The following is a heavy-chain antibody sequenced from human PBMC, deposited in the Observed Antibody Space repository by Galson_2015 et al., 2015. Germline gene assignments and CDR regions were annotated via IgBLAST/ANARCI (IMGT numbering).Heavy chain of an antibody. CDR2: IRSKAYGGTT. CDR3: TRYGSYQLLLSLFDP. J-gene: IGHJ5*02. D-gene: IGHD2-2*01. Sequence: SLRLSCAASGFTFGDYAMSWFRQAPGKGLEWAGFIRSKAYGGTTEYAASVKGRFTISRDDSKSIAYLQMNSLKTEDTAVFYCTRYGSYQLLLSLFDPWGQGTLVTVSS. CDR1: GFTFGDYA. V-gene: IGHV3-49*03.